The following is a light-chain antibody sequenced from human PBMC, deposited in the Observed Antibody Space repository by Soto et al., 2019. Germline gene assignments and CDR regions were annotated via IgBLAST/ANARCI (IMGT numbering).Light chain of an antibody. CDR3: HQFGSSPLDS. CDR2: RAS. Sequence: EIVLTQSPGTLSLSPGERATLSCRASQTISSSFLAWYQQKPGQAPRLLIYRASRRAPGIPDRFSGSRSWTDFTLTISMLEPEDFAVYYCHQFGSSPLDSFGPGTKVEIK. J-gene: IGKJ3*01. V-gene: IGKV3-20*01. CDR1: QTISSSF.